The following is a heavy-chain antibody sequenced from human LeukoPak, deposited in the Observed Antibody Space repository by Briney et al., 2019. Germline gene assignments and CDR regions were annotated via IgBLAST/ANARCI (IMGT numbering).Heavy chain of an antibody. CDR3: ARDRLAGRVYYYGLDV. CDR2: IYYSGST. D-gene: IGHD6-19*01. CDR1: GGSISSYY. J-gene: IGHJ6*02. V-gene: IGHV4-59*01. Sequence: SETLSLTCTVSGGSISSYYWSWIRQPPGKGLEWIGYIYYSGSTNYNPSLKSRVTISVDTSKNQFSLKLSSVTAADTAVYYCARDRLAGRVYYYGLDVWGQGTTVTVSS.